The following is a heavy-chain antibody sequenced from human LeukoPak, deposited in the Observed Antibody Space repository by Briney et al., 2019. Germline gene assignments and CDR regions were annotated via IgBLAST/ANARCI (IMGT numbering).Heavy chain of an antibody. V-gene: IGHV1-2*02. Sequence: VASVTVSFTAAGYTFTGYYMHWVRQAPGQGLEWMGWINPNSGGTNYSQKFQGRVTMTRDTSISTAYMELSRLRSDDTAVYYCARAPSTRLLWFGELSSRLFDYWGQGTLVTVSS. CDR1: GYTFTGYY. D-gene: IGHD3-10*01. CDR2: INPNSGGT. CDR3: ARAPSTRLLWFGELSSRLFDY. J-gene: IGHJ4*02.